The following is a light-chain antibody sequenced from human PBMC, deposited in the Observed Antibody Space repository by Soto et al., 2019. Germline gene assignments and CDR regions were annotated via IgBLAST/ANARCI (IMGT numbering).Light chain of an antibody. V-gene: IGKV3-20*01. CDR3: QQYGSSHEGP. CDR2: GAS. J-gene: IGKJ3*01. CDR1: QSVSSSY. Sequence: EIVLTQSPGTLSLSPGERATLSCRASQSVSSSYLAWYQQKPGQAPRLLIYGASSRATGIPDRFSGSGSGTDFTLNISRLEPEDFAVYNCQQYGSSHEGPFGPGTKVDIK.